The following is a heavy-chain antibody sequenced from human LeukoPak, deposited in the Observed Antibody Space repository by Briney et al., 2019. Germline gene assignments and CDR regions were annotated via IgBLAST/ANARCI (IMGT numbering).Heavy chain of an antibody. V-gene: IGHV3-33*01. CDR1: GFTFSSYG. J-gene: IGHJ6*04. CDR2: IWYDGSNK. D-gene: IGHD3-10*01. CDR3: ASGVNYYGSTSDV. Sequence: GGSLRLSCAASGFTFSSYGMHWVRQAPGKGLEWVAVIWYDGSNKYYADSVKGRFTISRDNSKNTLYLQMNSLRAEDTAVYYCASGVNYYGSTSDVWGKGTTVTVSS.